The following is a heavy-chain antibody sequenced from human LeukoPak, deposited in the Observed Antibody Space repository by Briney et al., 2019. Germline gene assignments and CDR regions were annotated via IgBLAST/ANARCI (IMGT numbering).Heavy chain of an antibody. CDR2: IYHSGST. CDR1: GYSISSGYY. V-gene: IGHV4-38-2*02. Sequence: PSETLSLTCTVSGYSISSGYYWGWIRQPPGKGLEWIGSIYHSGSTYYNPSLKSRVTISVDTSKNQFSLSLSSVTATDTAVYYCARDFFGRAAGTGNWFDPWGQGTLVTVSS. J-gene: IGHJ5*02. CDR3: ARDFFGRAAGTGNWFDP. D-gene: IGHD6-13*01.